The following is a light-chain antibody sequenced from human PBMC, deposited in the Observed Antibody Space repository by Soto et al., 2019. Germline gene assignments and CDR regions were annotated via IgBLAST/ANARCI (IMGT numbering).Light chain of an antibody. Sequence: IVMTQSPATLSVSPGEGATLSCRASETISRDLAWYQQKPGQSPRLLIFGAFTRATGVQVRFSGSGSGTEFTLTVSSLESEDVAVYFCQQYNKWPLTFGGGTRVEIK. V-gene: IGKV3D-15*01. CDR3: QQYNKWPLT. CDR2: GAF. CDR1: ETISRD. J-gene: IGKJ4*01.